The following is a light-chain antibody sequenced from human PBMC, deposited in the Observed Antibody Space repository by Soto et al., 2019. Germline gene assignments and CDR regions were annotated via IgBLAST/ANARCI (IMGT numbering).Light chain of an antibody. CDR2: SAS. Sequence: EVVMTQSPATLSVSPGERATLSCRASQFVSTNLAWYQQKPGQAPRLLIYSASTRATGIPARFSGSGSGTEFSLTIRSLQSEDSAVYYCQQFNNWPPLPFGGGTKVEIK. J-gene: IGKJ4*02. V-gene: IGKV3-15*01. CDR1: QFVSTN. CDR3: QQFNNWPPLP.